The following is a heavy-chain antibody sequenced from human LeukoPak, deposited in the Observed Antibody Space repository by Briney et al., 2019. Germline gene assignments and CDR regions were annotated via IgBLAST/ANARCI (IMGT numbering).Heavy chain of an antibody. D-gene: IGHD3-22*01. CDR1: GFTFSSYW. J-gene: IGHJ4*02. V-gene: IGHV3-74*03. CDR2: INSDGSSI. Sequence: GGSLRLSCAASGFTFSSYWMHWVRQAPGKGLVWVSRINSDGSSITYADSVKGRFTISRDNAKNTLYLQMNSLRAEDTAVYYCARDQNGDYDSSGYWVASMDYWGQGTLVTVSS. CDR3: ARDQNGDYDSSGYWVASMDY.